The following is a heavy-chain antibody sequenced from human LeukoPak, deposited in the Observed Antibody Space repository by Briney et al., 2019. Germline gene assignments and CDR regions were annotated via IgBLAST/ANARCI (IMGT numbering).Heavy chain of an antibody. V-gene: IGHV3-48*03. CDR2: ISSSDTTI. CDR1: GFTFSSYE. Sequence: GGSLRLSCAASGFTFSSYEMNWVRQAPGKGLEWVSYISSSDTTIYYADSVKGRFTISRDNAKNSLYLQMNSLRAEDTAVYYCARDYGGSSPFDYWGQGTLVTVSS. D-gene: IGHD4-23*01. J-gene: IGHJ4*02. CDR3: ARDYGGSSPFDY.